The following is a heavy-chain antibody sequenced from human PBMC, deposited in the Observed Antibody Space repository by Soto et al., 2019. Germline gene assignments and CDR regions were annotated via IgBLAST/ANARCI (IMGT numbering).Heavy chain of an antibody. Sequence: GSLRLSCAASGFTFSSYAMSWVRQAPGKGLEWVSAISGSGGSTYYADSVKGRFTISRDNSKNILYLQLNSLRAEDTAVYYCARGYSGSGPLDYWGQGTLVPVSS. CDR2: ISGSGGST. V-gene: IGHV3-23*01. D-gene: IGHD3-10*01. CDR3: ARGYSGSGPLDY. CDR1: GFTFSSYA. J-gene: IGHJ4*02.